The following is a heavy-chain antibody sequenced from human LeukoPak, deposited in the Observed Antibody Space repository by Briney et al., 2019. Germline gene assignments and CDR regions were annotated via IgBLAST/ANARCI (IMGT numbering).Heavy chain of an antibody. CDR2: IYYSGST. CDR1: GGSISSGDYY. V-gene: IGHV4-30-4*01. D-gene: IGHD2-21*02. CDR3: ARFVVVTAIFYFDY. Sequence: SETLSLTCTVSGGSISSGDYYWSWIRQPPGKGLEWIGYIYYSGSTYYNPSLKSRVTISVDTSKNQFSLKLSSVTAADTAVYYCARFVVVTAIFYFDYWGQGTLVTVSS. J-gene: IGHJ4*02.